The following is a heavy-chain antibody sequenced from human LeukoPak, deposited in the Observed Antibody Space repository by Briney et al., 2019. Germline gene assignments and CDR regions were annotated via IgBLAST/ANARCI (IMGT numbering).Heavy chain of an antibody. V-gene: IGHV3-48*01. Sequence: GGSLRLSCAASGFSFSTYSMNWVRQAPGKGLEWISYISNTSDTIYYADSVKGRFTISRDNSKNTLYLQMNSLRAEDTAVYYCARGEPVGYFDYWGQGTLVTVSS. J-gene: IGHJ4*02. CDR3: ARGEPVGYFDY. CDR1: GFSFSTYS. D-gene: IGHD1-26*01. CDR2: ISNTSDTI.